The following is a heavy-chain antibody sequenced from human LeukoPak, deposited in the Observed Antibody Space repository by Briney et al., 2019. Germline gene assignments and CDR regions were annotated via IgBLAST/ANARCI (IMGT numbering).Heavy chain of an antibody. J-gene: IGHJ4*02. Sequence: SETLSLTCTVSGDSISSYYWSWIRQPPGKGPEWIGSLYNRGRTTYNPSLESRVTISVDTSKNQFSLKVTSVTPADTAVYYCARDHRALAGFDFWGQGTLVTVSS. D-gene: IGHD6-13*01. V-gene: IGHV4-59*01. CDR3: ARDHRALAGFDF. CDR2: LYNRGRT. CDR1: GDSISSYY.